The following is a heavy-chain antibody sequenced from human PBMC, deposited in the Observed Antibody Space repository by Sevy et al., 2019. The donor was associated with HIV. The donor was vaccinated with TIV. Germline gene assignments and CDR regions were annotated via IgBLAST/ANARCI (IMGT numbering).Heavy chain of an antibody. CDR2: ISYDGSNK. CDR1: GFTLSSYT. J-gene: IGHJ6*02. D-gene: IGHD4-17*01. CDR3: ARGDSRFYYYYGMDV. Sequence: GGSLRLSCEASGFTLSSYTMNWVRQSPGKGLEWVAVISYDGSNKYYADSVKGRFTISRDNSKNTLYLQMNSLRAEDTAVYYCARGDSRFYYYYGMDVWGQGTTDTVSS. V-gene: IGHV3-30-3*01.